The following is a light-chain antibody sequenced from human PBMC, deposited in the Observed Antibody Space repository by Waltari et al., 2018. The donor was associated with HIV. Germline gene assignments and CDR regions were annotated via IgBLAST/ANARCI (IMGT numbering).Light chain of an antibody. CDR2: ASS. V-gene: IGKV1-17*01. Sequence: DIQMFQSPSSLSASVGDRVTITCRASQGVGNDLVWFQQKPGEAPRRLIFASSTLQSDVPSRFSGSGSGTELTLTISSLQPEDFATYYCLQYNSFPLTFGGGTKVEIK. CDR1: QGVGND. J-gene: IGKJ4*01. CDR3: LQYNSFPLT.